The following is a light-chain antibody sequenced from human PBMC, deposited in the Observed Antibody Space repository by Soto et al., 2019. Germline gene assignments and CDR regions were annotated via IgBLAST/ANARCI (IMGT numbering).Light chain of an antibody. CDR3: SSYTRSSTPYV. CDR2: DVS. CDR1: SSDVGGYNY. Sequence: QSALTQPRSVSGSPGQSVTISCTGTSSDVGGYNYVSWYQQHPGKAPKLMIYDVSKRPSGVPDRFSGSKSGNTASLTISGLQAEDEADYYCSSYTRSSTPYVFVTGTKVTVL. J-gene: IGLJ1*01. V-gene: IGLV2-11*01.